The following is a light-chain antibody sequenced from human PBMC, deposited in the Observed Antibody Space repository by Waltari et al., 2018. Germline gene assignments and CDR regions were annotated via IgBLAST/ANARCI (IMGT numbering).Light chain of an antibody. CDR1: QTILYSPTNRNY. V-gene: IGKV4-1*01. CDR2: WAS. J-gene: IGKJ4*01. CDR3: QQFYSTPLT. Sequence: DFVMTQSPDSLAVSLGERAPINCKSSQTILYSPTNRNYLAWYQQRPGQPPKLLIYWASVRASGVPDRFSGSGSGTDFTLTISSLQAEDVAVYYCQQFYSTPLTFGGGTKVEIK.